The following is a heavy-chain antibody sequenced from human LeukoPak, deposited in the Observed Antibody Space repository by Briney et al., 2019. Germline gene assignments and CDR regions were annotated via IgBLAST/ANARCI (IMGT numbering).Heavy chain of an antibody. CDR1: GFTFNNYG. Sequence: GGSLRLSCVASGFTFNNYGLHWVRQAPGKGLEWVAEISFDGSNEDYTYPVKGRFTVSRDNSKNTVYLQINTLRTDDAAIYYCAKPYPTLTTSAVLDNWGQGTLVTVSS. CDR2: ISFDGSNE. J-gene: IGHJ4*02. V-gene: IGHV3-30*18. CDR3: AKPYPTLTTSAVLDN. D-gene: IGHD1-1*01.